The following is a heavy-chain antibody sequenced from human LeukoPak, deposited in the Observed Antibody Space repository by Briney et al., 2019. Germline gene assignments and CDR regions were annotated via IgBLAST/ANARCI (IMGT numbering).Heavy chain of an antibody. V-gene: IGHV3-21*01. CDR2: ISSSSSYI. CDR1: GFTFSSYS. Sequence: KAGGSLRLSCAASGFTFSSYSMNWVRQAPGKGLEWVSSISSSSSYIYYADSVRGRFTISRDNAKNSLYLQMNSLRAEDTAVYYCARDLGYSSGWYVLGYWGQGTLVTVSS. J-gene: IGHJ4*02. D-gene: IGHD6-19*01. CDR3: ARDLGYSSGWYVLGY.